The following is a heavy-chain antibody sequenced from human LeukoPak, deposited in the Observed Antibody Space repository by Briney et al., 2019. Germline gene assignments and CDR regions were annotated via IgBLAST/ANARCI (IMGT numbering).Heavy chain of an antibody. CDR1: GGSFSGYY. D-gene: IGHD3-3*01. Sequence: SETLSLTCAVYGGSFSGYYWSWIRQPPGKGLEWIGEINHSGSTNYNPSLKSRVTISVDTPKNQFSLKLSSVTAADTAVYYCARGVTIFGVVIIRGKNWFDPWGQGTLVTVSS. CDR2: INHSGST. V-gene: IGHV4-34*01. CDR3: ARGVTIFGVVIIRGKNWFDP. J-gene: IGHJ5*02.